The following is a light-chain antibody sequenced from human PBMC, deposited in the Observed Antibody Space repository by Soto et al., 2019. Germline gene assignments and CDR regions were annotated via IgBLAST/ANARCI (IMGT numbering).Light chain of an antibody. V-gene: IGLV3-1*01. CDR1: KLGDRY. CDR3: QAWDDTTGVV. J-gene: IGLJ2*01. CDR2: LDT. Sequence: SYELTQPPSVSVSPGQTASITCSGDKLGDRYACWYQQKPGKSPVLVIYLDTKRPSGIPERFSGSNSGNTATLTISGTQAVDEADYYCQAWDDTTGVVFGGGTKLTVL.